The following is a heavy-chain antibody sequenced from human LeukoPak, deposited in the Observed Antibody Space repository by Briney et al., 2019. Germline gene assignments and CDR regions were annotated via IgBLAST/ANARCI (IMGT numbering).Heavy chain of an antibody. Sequence: GGSLRLSCAVSGFTFSSYAMSWVRQAPGKGLEWVSGISGSGGSTNNAEPVKGRFTISRDNSKNTLYLQMNSLTAEDTAVYYCARNWGLDYWGQGTLVTVSS. D-gene: IGHD7-27*01. CDR2: ISGSGGST. CDR1: GFTFSSYA. CDR3: ARNWGLDY. V-gene: IGHV3-23*01. J-gene: IGHJ4*02.